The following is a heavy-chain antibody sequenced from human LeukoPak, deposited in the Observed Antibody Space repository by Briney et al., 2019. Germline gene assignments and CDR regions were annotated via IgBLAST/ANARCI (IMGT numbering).Heavy chain of an antibody. CDR2: ISSSSTYI. CDR3: AREEAAGLKIDY. J-gene: IGHJ4*02. V-gene: IGHV3-21*01. Sequence: GGSLRLSCAASGFTFSSCSMNWARQAPGKGLEWVSSISSSSTYIYYADSVKGRFTISRDNAKNSLYLQMDILRAEGTAVYHCAREEAAGLKIDYWGQGTLVTVSS. CDR1: GFTFSSCS. D-gene: IGHD6-13*01.